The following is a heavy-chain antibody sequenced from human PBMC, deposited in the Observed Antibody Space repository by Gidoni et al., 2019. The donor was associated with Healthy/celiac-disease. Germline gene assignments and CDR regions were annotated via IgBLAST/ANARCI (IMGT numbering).Heavy chain of an antibody. V-gene: IGHV4-34*01. Sequence: QVQLQQWGAGLLKPSETLSLTCAVYGGSFSGYYWSWIRQPPGKGLEWIGEINHSGSTNYNPSLKSRVTISVDTSKNQFSLKLSSVTAADTAVYYCARGTPTGDYYDSSGYYAHFDYWGQGTLVTVSS. J-gene: IGHJ4*02. CDR3: ARGTPTGDYYDSSGYYAHFDY. D-gene: IGHD3-22*01. CDR1: GGSFSGYY. CDR2: INHSGST.